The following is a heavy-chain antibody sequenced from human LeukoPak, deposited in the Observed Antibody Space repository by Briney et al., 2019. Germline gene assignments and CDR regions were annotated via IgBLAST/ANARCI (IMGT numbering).Heavy chain of an antibody. CDR2: INSDGSST. V-gene: IGHV3-74*01. CDR1: GFNFSSFW. J-gene: IGHJ4*02. Sequence: SGGSLRLSCAGSGFNFSSFWMHWVRHAPGKGLVWVSRINSDGSSTRYADSVKGRFTISRDNAKNTLYLQMNSLRAEDTAVYYCARDIDNYGGLDYWGQGTRVTVSS. CDR3: ARDIDNYGGLDY. D-gene: IGHD5-18*01.